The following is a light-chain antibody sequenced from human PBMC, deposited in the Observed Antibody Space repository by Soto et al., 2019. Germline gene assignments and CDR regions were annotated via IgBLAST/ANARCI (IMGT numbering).Light chain of an antibody. V-gene: IGKV3-20*01. CDR2: GAS. J-gene: IGKJ2*01. CDR3: QQYGSSPYT. Sequence: ELVLTQTPGNLSLSRGDRAILSCRASQSVSSYLAWYQQKPGQAPRLLIYGASSRATGIPDRFSGSGSGTDFTLTISRLEPEEFAVYYCQQYGSSPYTFGQGTKVDIK. CDR1: QSVSSY.